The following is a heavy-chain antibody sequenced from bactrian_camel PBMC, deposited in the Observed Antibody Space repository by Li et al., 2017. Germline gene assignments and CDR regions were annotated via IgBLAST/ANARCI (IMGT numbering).Heavy chain of an antibody. CDR3: ATFEYRSGGYPSIFGY. D-gene: IGHD2*01. CDR1: GSSVSELY. CDR2: IDKRGMT. Sequence: QLVESGGNSVQPGGSLRLSCEVSGSSVSELYMAWFRQAPRMERDGVAAIDKRGMTTYAGSLQGRFTISKDNAANTLYLQMNSLKSEDTALYYCATFEYRSGGYPSIFGYWGQGTQVTVS. J-gene: IGHJ6*01. V-gene: IGHV3S53*01.